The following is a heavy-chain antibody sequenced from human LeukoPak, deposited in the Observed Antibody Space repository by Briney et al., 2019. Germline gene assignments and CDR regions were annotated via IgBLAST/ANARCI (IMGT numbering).Heavy chain of an antibody. CDR1: GGSFSGYY. CDR3: ARLDGAMVRGSNYYYYYMDV. J-gene: IGHJ6*03. Sequence: SETLSLTCAVYGGSFSGYYWSWVRQPPGKGLEWIGEINNSRSTNYNPSLKSRVTLSVDTSKNQFSLKLSSVTAADTPVYYCARLDGAMVRGSNYYYYYMDVWGKGTTVTISS. V-gene: IGHV4-34*01. CDR2: INNSRST. D-gene: IGHD3-10*01.